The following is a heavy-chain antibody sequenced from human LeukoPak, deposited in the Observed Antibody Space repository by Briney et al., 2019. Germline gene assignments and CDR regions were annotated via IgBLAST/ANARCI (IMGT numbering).Heavy chain of an antibody. CDR3: ARQATTVVTYWYFDL. D-gene: IGHD4-23*01. V-gene: IGHV4-61*02. CDR2: IFSSGTT. J-gene: IGHJ2*01. Sequence: SETLSLTCTVSGDSLSDSSYYWTWMRQPAGKGLEYTGRIFSSGTTDYNPSLRSRVTISVDTSKNQFSLKLTSMTAADTAVYYCARQATTVVTYWYFDLWGRGTLVTVSS. CDR1: GDSLSDSSYY.